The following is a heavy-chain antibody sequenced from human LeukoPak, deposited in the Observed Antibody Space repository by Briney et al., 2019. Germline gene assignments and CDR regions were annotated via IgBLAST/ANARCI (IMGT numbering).Heavy chain of an antibody. CDR1: GFTFSSYW. J-gene: IGHJ4*02. D-gene: IGHD1-26*01. CDR2: INSDGSST. CDR3: ARAFGLIVGATKPFDY. Sequence: GGSLRLSCAASGFTFSSYWMHWVRQAPGKGLVWVSRINSDGSSTSYADSVKGRFTISRDNAKNTLYPQMNSLRAEDTAVYYCARAFGLIVGATKPFDYWGQGTLVTVSS. V-gene: IGHV3-74*01.